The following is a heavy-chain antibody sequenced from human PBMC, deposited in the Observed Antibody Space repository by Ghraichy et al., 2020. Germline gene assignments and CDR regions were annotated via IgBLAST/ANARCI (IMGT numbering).Heavy chain of an antibody. J-gene: IGHJ4*02. CDR2: IYHNGDT. V-gene: IGHV4-39*01. Sequence: AGSLSLSCTVSGDSITSTRHYWGWVRQPPGKGPEWIGSIYHNGDTYSNPSLKSRFTISSDTSKNQFSLNLRSVTAADTALYFCVRPRASTLTGGWREIDSWGQGSQVTVSS. CDR1: GDSITSTRHY. CDR3: VRPRASTLTGGWREIDS. D-gene: IGHD6-19*01.